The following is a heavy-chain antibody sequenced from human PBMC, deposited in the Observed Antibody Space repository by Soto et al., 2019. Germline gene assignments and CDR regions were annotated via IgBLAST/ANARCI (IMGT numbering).Heavy chain of an antibody. J-gene: IGHJ6*02. CDR3: ARDDYGMDV. V-gene: IGHV3-30-3*01. CDR1: GFTFSSYA. CDR2: ISYDGSNK. Sequence: GGSLRLSCAASGFTFSSYAMHWVRQAPGKGLEWVAVISYDGSNKYYADSVKGRFTISRDNSKNTLYLQMNSLRAEDTAVYYCARDDYGMDVWGQGTTVTVSS.